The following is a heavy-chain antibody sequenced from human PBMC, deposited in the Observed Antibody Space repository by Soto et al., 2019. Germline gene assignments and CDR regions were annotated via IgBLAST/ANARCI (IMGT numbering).Heavy chain of an antibody. CDR1: EFNFKNYG. J-gene: IGHJ4*01. CDR3: AKEDAIKTPAMAHI. V-gene: IGHV3-21*01. Sequence: RGPMILSNRLPEFNFKNYGLNWVSQDRWKGPEWVSSLSKSGYTYYAGSVKGRFTISRDNARNPVVLQMNSLRVEDRASYYCAKEDAIKTPAMAHIWGQGTLDTVSS. D-gene: IGHD2-8*01. CDR2: LSKSGYT.